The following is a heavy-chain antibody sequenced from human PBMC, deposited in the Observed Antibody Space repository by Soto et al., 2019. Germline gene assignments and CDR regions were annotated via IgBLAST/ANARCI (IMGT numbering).Heavy chain of an antibody. CDR1: GFTFSDYE. D-gene: IGHD3-10*01. Sequence: PGGSLRLSCAASGFTFSDYEMNWVRQAPGRGLEWVSYMSGPGATVYYADSVKGRFTISRDNAWNSLYLQMDSLRVEDTAIYYCARDRAGVTFDHWGQGTLVTVSS. CDR3: ARDRAGVTFDH. V-gene: IGHV3-48*03. J-gene: IGHJ4*02. CDR2: MSGPGATV.